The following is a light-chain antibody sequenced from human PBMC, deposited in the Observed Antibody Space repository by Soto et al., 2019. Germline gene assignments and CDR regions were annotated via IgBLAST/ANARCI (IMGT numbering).Light chain of an antibody. CDR1: SSDVGGYNY. Sequence: QSVLTQPASVSGSPGQSITISCTGTSSDVGGYNYVSWYQQHPGKAPKLMIYDVSNRPSGVSNRFSGSKSGNTASLTISGLQAEDQADYYSSSYTSSRLHVFGTGTKLTVL. CDR2: DVS. J-gene: IGLJ1*01. V-gene: IGLV2-14*03. CDR3: SSYTSSRLHV.